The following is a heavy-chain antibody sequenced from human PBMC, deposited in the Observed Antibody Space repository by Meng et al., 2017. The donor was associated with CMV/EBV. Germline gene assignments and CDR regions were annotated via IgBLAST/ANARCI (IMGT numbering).Heavy chain of an antibody. CDR2: INPNSGNT. J-gene: IGHJ6*02. CDR3: ARVGYYYGMDV. Sequence: ASVKVSCKASGYTFTGYYMHWVRQAPGQGLEWMGWINPNSGNTGYAQKFQGRVTMTRNTSISTAYMELSSLRSEDTAVYYCARVGYYYGMDVWGQGTTVTVSS. V-gene: IGHV1-8*02. CDR1: GYTFTGYY.